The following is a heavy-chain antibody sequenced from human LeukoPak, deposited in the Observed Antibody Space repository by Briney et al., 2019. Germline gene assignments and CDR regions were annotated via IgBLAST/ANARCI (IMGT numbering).Heavy chain of an antibody. CDR2: IYYSGST. CDR1: GGSISSGGHY. V-gene: IGHV4-39*02. D-gene: IGHD2-15*01. CDR3: ARLVCGGGSCPAEFDY. J-gene: IGHJ4*02. Sequence: SETLSLTCIVSGGSISSGGHYWGWIRQPPGKGLEWIGSIYYSGSTYYNPSLNSRVTMFIDMSKNHFSLKMSSVTVTDTAVYYCARLVCGGGSCPAEFDYWGQGTLVTVSS.